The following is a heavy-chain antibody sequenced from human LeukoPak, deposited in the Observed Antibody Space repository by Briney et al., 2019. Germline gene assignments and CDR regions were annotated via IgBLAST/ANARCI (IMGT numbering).Heavy chain of an antibody. CDR1: GFTFSSYS. Sequence: PGGSLRLSCAASGFTFSSYSMNWVRQGPGKGLEWVSSITSSSSYIYYADSVKGRFTISRDNAKNSLYLQMNSLRAEDTAVYYCAREYSSTFGDVWGQGTTVTVSS. V-gene: IGHV3-21*01. CDR3: AREYSSTFGDV. CDR2: ITSSSSYI. J-gene: IGHJ6*02. D-gene: IGHD6-13*01.